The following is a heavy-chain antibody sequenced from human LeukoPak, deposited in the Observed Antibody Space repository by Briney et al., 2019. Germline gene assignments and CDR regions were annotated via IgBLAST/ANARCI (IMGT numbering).Heavy chain of an antibody. J-gene: IGHJ3*02. V-gene: IGHV3-66*01. D-gene: IGHD3-10*01. CDR3: ARDIGEPLDAFDI. CDR1: GFTVNSNY. CDR2: HYSSGNT. Sequence: GGSLRLSCAASGFTVNSNYMSWVRQAPGKGLEWVSLHYSSGNTYYSDSVKGRFTISRDNSKNTVYLQMNSLRAEDTAVYYCARDIGEPLDAFDIWGQGTMVTVSS.